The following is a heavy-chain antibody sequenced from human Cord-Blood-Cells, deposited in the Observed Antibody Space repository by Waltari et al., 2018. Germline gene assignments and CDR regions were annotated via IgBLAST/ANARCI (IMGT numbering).Heavy chain of an antibody. CDR1: GFTFSSYG. J-gene: IGHJ3*02. CDR3: AKDRSSIAAHDAFDI. D-gene: IGHD6-6*01. V-gene: IGHV3-30*02. CDR2: IRYDGSNK. Sequence: QVQLVESGGGVVQPGGSLSLSCAASGFTFSSYGMHWVRQAPGKGLEWVAFIRYDGSNKYYAESVKGRFTISRDNSKNTLYLQMNSLRAEDTAVYYCAKDRSSIAAHDAFDIWGQGTMVTVSS.